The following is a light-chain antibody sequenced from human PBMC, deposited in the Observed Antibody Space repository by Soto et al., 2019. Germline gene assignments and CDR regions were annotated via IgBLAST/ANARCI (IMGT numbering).Light chain of an antibody. CDR2: EVT. CDR3: SSFTGASTI. J-gene: IGLJ1*01. V-gene: IGLV2-8*01. Sequence: QSVLTQPPSESGSPGQSVTISCTGTSSDVGGYNYVSWYQQHPGKAPKLVIYEVTKRPSGVPDRFSGSKSGNTASLTVSGLQAEDEADYYCSSFTGASTIFSTGTKVAVL. CDR1: SSDVGGYNY.